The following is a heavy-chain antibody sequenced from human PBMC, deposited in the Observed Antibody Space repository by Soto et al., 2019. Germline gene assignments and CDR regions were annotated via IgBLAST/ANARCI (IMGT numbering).Heavy chain of an antibody. J-gene: IGHJ4*02. CDR1: GVSISSVGYY. V-gene: IGHV4-31*04. CDR2: TFYRAST. CDR3: AGPLVVQGVIELDK. D-gene: IGHD3-10*01. Sequence: QVRLQESGPGLVRPSETLSLTCTASGVSISSVGYYWSWIRHHPGKGLEWIGTTFYRASTFYNPSLKIAASISLDTSKNQFSLNVAPVTAANTGVYSGAGPLVVQGVIELDKWGPGTEVTATS.